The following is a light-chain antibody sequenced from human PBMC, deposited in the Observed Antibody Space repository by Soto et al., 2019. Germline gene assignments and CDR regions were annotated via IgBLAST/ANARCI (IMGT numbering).Light chain of an antibody. CDR3: QQYGSSQWT. J-gene: IGKJ1*01. CDR1: QSVSSSY. CDR2: GAS. Sequence: EIVLTHSPGTLSLSPCERATLSFSASQSVSSSYLAWYQQKPGQAPRLLIYGASSRATGIPDRFSGSGSGTDFTLTISRLEPEDFAVYYCQQYGSSQWTFGQGTKVDI. V-gene: IGKV3-20*01.